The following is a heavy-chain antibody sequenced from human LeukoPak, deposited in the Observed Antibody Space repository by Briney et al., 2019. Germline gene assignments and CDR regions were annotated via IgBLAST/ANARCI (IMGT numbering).Heavy chain of an antibody. J-gene: IGHJ4*02. D-gene: IGHD2-15*01. CDR2: ISYDGSNK. V-gene: IGHV3-30*18. Sequence: GGSLRLSCAASGFTFSSYGMHWVRQAPGKGLEWVAVISYDGSNKYYADSVKGRFTISRDNSKNTLYLQMNSLRAEDTAVYYCAKGASIADYWGQGTLVTVSS. CDR1: GFTFSSYG. CDR3: AKGASIADY.